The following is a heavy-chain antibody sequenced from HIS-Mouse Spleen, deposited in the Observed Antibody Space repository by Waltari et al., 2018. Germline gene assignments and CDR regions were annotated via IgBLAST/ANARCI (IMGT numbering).Heavy chain of an antibody. CDR3: AREIPYSSSWYDWYFDL. D-gene: IGHD6-13*01. V-gene: IGHV4-39*07. Sequence: QLQLQESGPGLVKPSETLSLTGTVSGCSISSSRYYWGWVRQPPGKGLEWIGSIYYSGSTYYNPSLKSRVTISVDTSKNQFSLKLSSVTAADTAVYYCAREIPYSSSWYDWYFDLWGRGTLVTVSS. CDR2: IYYSGST. J-gene: IGHJ2*01. CDR1: GCSISSSRYY.